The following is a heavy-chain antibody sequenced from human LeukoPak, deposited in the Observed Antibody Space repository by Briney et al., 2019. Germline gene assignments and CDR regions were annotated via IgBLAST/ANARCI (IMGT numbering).Heavy chain of an antibody. CDR2: IKEDGSKK. CDR3: ARDRTPYGDYFLGRYYGMDV. Sequence: PGGSLRLSCAASGFTFSSYWMSWVRQAPGKGLEWVANIKEDGSKKYYVDSVKGRFTISRDNAKNSLYLEMNSLRAEDTAVYYCARDRTPYGDYFLGRYYGMDVWGQGTTVTVSS. D-gene: IGHD4-17*01. J-gene: IGHJ6*02. V-gene: IGHV3-7*01. CDR1: GFTFSSYW.